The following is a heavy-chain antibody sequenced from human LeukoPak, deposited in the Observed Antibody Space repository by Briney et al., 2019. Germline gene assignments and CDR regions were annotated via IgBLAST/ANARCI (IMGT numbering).Heavy chain of an antibody. V-gene: IGHV3-21*01. J-gene: IGHJ6*02. Sequence: GGSLRLSCAASGFTFSSYSMNWVRQAPGKGLEWVSSISSSSSYIYYADSVKGRFTISRDNATNSLYLQMNSLRAEDTAVYYCARDQEMAFNPMDVWGQGTTVTVSS. CDR3: ARDQEMAFNPMDV. CDR2: ISSSSSYI. CDR1: GFTFSSYS. D-gene: IGHD5-24*01.